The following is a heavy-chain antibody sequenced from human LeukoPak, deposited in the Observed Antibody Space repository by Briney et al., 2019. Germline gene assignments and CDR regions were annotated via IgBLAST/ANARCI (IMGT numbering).Heavy chain of an antibody. D-gene: IGHD6-19*01. CDR2: IGNSGNTI. Sequence: GGSLGLSCAASGFTFSSYEMNWVRQTPGKGLEWVSYIGNSGNTIYYADSVKGRFTISRDNAKNSLYLQMNSLRAEDTAVYYCARDSSGSYFDYWGQGTLVTVSS. CDR3: ARDSSGSYFDY. CDR1: GFTFSSYE. V-gene: IGHV3-48*03. J-gene: IGHJ4*02.